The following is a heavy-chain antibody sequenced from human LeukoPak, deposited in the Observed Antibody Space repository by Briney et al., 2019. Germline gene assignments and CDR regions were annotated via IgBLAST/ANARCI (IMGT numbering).Heavy chain of an antibody. V-gene: IGHV3-7*01. Sequence: GGSLRLSCAASGFTFSSYWMSWVRQAPGKGLERVANIKQDGSEKYYVDSVKGRFTISRDNPKNSLYLQMTSLRAEDTAVYYCARDLRYYGSGSEFDYWGQGTLVTVSS. CDR3: ARDLRYYGSGSEFDY. D-gene: IGHD3-10*01. CDR2: IKQDGSEK. J-gene: IGHJ4*02. CDR1: GFTFSSYW.